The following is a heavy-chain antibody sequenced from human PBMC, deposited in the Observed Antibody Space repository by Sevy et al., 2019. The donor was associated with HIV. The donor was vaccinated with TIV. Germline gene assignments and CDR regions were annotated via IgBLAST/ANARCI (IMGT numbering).Heavy chain of an antibody. J-gene: IGHJ4*02. CDR3: ARVLAEYYYVLTN. CDR2: IYSGGST. D-gene: IGHD3-10*02. CDR1: GFTVSSNY. V-gene: IGHV3-53*01. Sequence: GGSLRLSYAASGFTVSSNYMSWVRQAPGKGLEWVSVIYSGGSTYYADSVKGRFTISRDNSKNTLYLQMNSLRAEDTAVYYCARVLAEYYYVLTNWGQGTLVTVSS.